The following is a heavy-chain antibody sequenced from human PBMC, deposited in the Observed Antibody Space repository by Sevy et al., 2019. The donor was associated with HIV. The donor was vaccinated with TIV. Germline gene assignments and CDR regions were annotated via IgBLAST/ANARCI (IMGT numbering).Heavy chain of an antibody. CDR2: ISSSSSYI. CDR3: ASKAGREAGQQGDY. J-gene: IGHJ4*02. V-gene: IGHV3-21*01. D-gene: IGHD6-19*01. CDR1: GFTFSSYS. Sequence: GGSLRLSCAASGFTFSSYSMNWVRQAPGKGLEWVSSISSSSSYIYYADSVKGRFTISRDNAKNSLYLQMNSLRAEDTAVYYCASKAGREAGQQGDYWGQGTLVTVSS.